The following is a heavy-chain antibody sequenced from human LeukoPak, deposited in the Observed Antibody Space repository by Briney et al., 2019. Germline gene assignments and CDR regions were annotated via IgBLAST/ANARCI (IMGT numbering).Heavy chain of an antibody. CDR3: AKDKVDTAMVYWYFDL. J-gene: IGHJ2*01. CDR2: ISGSGGST. CDR1: GFTFSSHA. Sequence: PGGSLRLSCAASGFTFSSHAMSWVRQAPGKGLEWVSAISGSGGSTYYADSVKGRFTISRDNSKNTLYLQMNSLRAEDTAVYYCAKDKVDTAMVYWYFDLWGRGTLVTVSS. D-gene: IGHD5-18*01. V-gene: IGHV3-23*01.